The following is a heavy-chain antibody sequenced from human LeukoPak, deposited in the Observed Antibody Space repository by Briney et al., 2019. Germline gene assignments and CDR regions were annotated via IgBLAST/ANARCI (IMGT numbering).Heavy chain of an antibody. CDR1: GGSFSGYY. V-gene: IGHV4-34*01. Sequence: PSETLSLTCAVYGGSFSGYYWSWIRRPPGKGLEWIGEINHSGSTNYNPSLKSRVAISVDTSKSQFSLKLNSVTAADTAVYYCARRTVVVPAALDYWGQGTLVTVSS. D-gene: IGHD2-2*01. J-gene: IGHJ4*02. CDR3: ARRTVVVPAALDY. CDR2: INHSGST.